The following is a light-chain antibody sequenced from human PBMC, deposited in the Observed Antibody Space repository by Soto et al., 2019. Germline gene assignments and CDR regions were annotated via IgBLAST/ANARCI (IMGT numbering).Light chain of an antibody. CDR3: CSYAGIYTYV. V-gene: IGLV2-11*01. CDR2: DVT. J-gene: IGLJ1*01. CDR1: SLDVGGFDY. Sequence: QSALTQPRSVSGSPGQSVTISCTGTSLDVGGFDYVSWYQQHPGKAPTLIIYDVTQRPSGVPDRFSGFKSGKTASLTISGLDPGDEADYYCCSYAGIYTYVFGTGTKLTVL.